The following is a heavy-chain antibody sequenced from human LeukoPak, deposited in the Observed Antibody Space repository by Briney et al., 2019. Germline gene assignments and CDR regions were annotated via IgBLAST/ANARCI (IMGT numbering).Heavy chain of an antibody. CDR3: ARHPYCSGGSCYSDVDWFDP. Sequence: GSLRLSCAASGFTFSSYSMNWIRQPPGKGLEWIGSIYYSGSTYYNPSLKSRVTISVDTSKNQFSLKLSSVTAADTAVYYCARHPYCSGGSCYSDVDWFDPWGQGTLVTVSS. J-gene: IGHJ5*02. D-gene: IGHD2-15*01. CDR2: IYYSGST. CDR1: GFTFSSYS. V-gene: IGHV4-39*01.